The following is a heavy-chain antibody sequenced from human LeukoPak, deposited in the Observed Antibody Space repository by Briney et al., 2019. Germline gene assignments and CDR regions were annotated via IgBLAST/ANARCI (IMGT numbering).Heavy chain of an antibody. CDR1: GFTFSSYA. Sequence: GGSLRLSCAASGFTFSSYAMSWVRQAPGKGLEWVSAISGSGGSTYYADSVKGRFSISRDNSKNTLYLQMNSLRAEDTAVYYCAKDSVVAYYDILTGYTPEPFFDYWGQGTLVTVSS. V-gene: IGHV3-23*01. CDR3: AKDSVVAYYDILTGYTPEPFFDY. CDR2: ISGSGGST. J-gene: IGHJ4*02. D-gene: IGHD3-9*01.